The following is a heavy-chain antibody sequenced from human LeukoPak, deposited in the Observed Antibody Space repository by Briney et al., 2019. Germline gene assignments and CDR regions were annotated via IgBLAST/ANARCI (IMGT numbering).Heavy chain of an antibody. J-gene: IGHJ3*02. CDR1: GGSFSGYY. CDR3: ARGRPLGAFDI. V-gene: IGHV4-34*01. Sequence: SETLSLTCAVYGGSFSGYYWSWIRQPPGKGLEWIGEINHSGSTNYNPSLKSRVTISVDTSKDQFSLKLSSVTAADTAVYYCARGRPLGAFDIWGQGTMVTVSS. D-gene: IGHD3-16*01. CDR2: INHSGST.